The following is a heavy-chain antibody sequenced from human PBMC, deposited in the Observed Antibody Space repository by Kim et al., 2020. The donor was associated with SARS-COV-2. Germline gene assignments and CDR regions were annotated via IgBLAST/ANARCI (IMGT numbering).Heavy chain of an antibody. CDR1: GGSFSGYY. J-gene: IGHJ4*02. D-gene: IGHD1-26*01. CDR2: INHSGST. V-gene: IGHV4-34*01. CDR3: ARSWYRYSGSQGFDY. Sequence: SETLSLTCAVYGGSFSGYYWSWIRQPPGKGLEWIGEINHSGSTNYNPSLKSRVTISVDTSKNQFSLKLSSVTAADTAVYYCARSWYRYSGSQGFDYWGQGTLVTVSS.